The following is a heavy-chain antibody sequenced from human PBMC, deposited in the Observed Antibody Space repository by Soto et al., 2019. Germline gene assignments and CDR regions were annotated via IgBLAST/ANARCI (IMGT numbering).Heavy chain of an antibody. V-gene: IGHV3-48*01. D-gene: IGHD1-20*01. Sequence: GGSLRLSCAASGFTFSSYSMNWVRQAPGKGLEWVSSISGSGGSTYYADSVKGRFTISRDNAKNSLYLQMNSLRAEDTAVYYCASEIGVTGTTRTSYYFDYWGQGTLVTVSS. CDR1: GFTFSSYS. CDR2: ISGSGGST. J-gene: IGHJ4*02. CDR3: ASEIGVTGTTRTSYYFDY.